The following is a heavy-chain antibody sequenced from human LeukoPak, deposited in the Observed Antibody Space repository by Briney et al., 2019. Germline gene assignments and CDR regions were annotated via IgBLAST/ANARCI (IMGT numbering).Heavy chain of an antibody. CDR3: ARQSFDSSSWSYDY. J-gene: IGHJ4*02. Sequence: PSQTLSLTCTVSGGSISSGFYYWSWIRQPAGKGLEWIGRLYTTGSTNYSPSLKSRVTISGDTSKNQFSLKLSSVTAADTAVYYCARQSFDSSSWSYDYWGQGTLVTVSS. V-gene: IGHV4-61*02. CDR2: LYTTGST. D-gene: IGHD6-13*01. CDR1: GGSISSGFYY.